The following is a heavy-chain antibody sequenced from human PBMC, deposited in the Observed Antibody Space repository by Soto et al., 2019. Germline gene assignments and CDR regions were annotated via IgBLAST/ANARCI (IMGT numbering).Heavy chain of an antibody. V-gene: IGHV3-30-3*01. Sequence: GGSLRLSCAASGFTFSSYAMHWVRQAPGKGLEWVAVISYDGSNKYYADSVKGRFTISRDNSKNTLYLQMNSLRAEDTAVYYCARVRLLGPYWGQGTLVTVSS. CDR1: GFTFSSYA. CDR3: ARVRLLGPY. CDR2: ISYDGSNK. J-gene: IGHJ4*02. D-gene: IGHD5-18*01.